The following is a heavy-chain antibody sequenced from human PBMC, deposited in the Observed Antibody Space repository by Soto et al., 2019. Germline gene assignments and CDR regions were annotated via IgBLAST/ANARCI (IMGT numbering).Heavy chain of an antibody. CDR2: IIPIFGTA. J-gene: IGHJ6*01. CDR3: ARDGSITGTISTTHRSFYYYGMDV. Sequence: QVQLVQSGAEVKKPGSSVKVSCKASGGTFSSYAISWVRQAPGQGLEWMGGIIPIFGTANYAQKFQGRVTITTDKSTSTANMKLRSLRSEDTTVYYCARDGSITGTISTTHRSFYYYGMDVWGRGTTVTV. CDR1: GGTFSSYA. V-gene: IGHV1-69*06. D-gene: IGHD1-7*01.